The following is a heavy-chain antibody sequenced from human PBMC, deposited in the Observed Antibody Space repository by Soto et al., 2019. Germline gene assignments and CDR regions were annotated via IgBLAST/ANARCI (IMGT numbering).Heavy chain of an antibody. J-gene: IGHJ6*02. CDR1: GFTFSSYG. CDR3: ARQKSSAVGMDV. D-gene: IGHD6-19*01. CDR2: ISGSGGST. V-gene: IGHV3-23*01. Sequence: GGSLRLSCAASGFTFSSYGMTWVRQAPGKGLEWVSTISGSGGSTYYADSVKGRFTISRDNSKNTLYLQMNSLRAEDTALYYCARQKSSAVGMDVWGQGT.